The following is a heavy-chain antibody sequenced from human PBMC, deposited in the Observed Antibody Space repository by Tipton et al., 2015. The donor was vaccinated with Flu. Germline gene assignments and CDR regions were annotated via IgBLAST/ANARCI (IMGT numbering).Heavy chain of an antibody. CDR1: GDSVNSGNYY. J-gene: IGHJ6*02. V-gene: IGHV4-61*02. Sequence: TLSLTCTVSGDSVNSGNYYWSWIRQPPGKGLEWIGRIYTSGSTNYNPSLKSRVTISVDTSKSQLSLKLSSVTAADTAVYYCARGGLGDITIFGVVSSAYYYYGMDVWGQGTTVTVSS. CDR3: ARGGLGDITIFGVVSSAYYYYGMDV. CDR2: IYTSGST. D-gene: IGHD3-3*01.